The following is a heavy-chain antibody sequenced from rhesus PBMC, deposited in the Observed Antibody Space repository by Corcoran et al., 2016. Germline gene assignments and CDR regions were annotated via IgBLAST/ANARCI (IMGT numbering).Heavy chain of an antibody. V-gene: IGHV4-122*02. Sequence: QVQLQESGPGLVKPSETLSLTCAVSGGSISSGYYYWSWIRQPPGKGLEWIGDITYRGSTSYNQCLKSRVTSARDTSKNQFSLKLSSGTASDTAVYYCARVNIATVPPDYWGQGVLVTVSS. CDR3: ARVNIATVPPDY. J-gene: IGHJ4*01. D-gene: IGHD5-36*01. CDR1: GGSISSGYYY. CDR2: ITYRGST.